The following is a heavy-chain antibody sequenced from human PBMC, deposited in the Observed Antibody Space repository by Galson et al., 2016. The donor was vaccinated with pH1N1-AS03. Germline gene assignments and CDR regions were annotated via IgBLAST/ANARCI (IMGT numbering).Heavy chain of an antibody. Sequence: SLRLSYAASSGYVMNWVRQAPGKGLEWVSGISVSGSDTYYVDSVKGRFTISRDNSKNTLFLQMDSLRAEDTALYYCTAGHYTNFWGQGTLVTVSS. CDR1: SGYV. J-gene: IGHJ4*01. CDR3: TAGHYTNF. D-gene: IGHD3-3*01. V-gene: IGHV3-23*01. CDR2: ISVSGSDT.